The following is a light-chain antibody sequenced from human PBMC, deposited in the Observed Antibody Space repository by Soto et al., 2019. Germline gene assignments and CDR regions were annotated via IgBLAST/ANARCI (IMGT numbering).Light chain of an antibody. V-gene: IGKV1-5*01. CDR2: DAS. Sequence: DIEMTQSPSTLPASLGDRVTITCRASQSISSCLAWYQQKPGKAPKLLIYDASSLESGVPSRFSGSGSGTEFTLTISSLQPDDFANYYCQQFNSYSPGAFGQGTKVDIK. J-gene: IGKJ1*01. CDR3: QQFNSYSPGA. CDR1: QSISSC.